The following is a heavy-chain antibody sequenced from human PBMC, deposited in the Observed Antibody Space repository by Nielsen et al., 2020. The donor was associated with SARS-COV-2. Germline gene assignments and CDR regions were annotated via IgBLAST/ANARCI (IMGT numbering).Heavy chain of an antibody. CDR2: ISGSGGST. CDR1: GFTFSSYA. Sequence: GESLKISCAASGFTFSSYAMSWVRQAPGKGLEWVSAISGSGGSTYYADSVKGRFTISRDNSKTTLYLQMNSLRAEDTALYYCAKDLFPYYDILTGYYRAPGDYYYYYGMDVWGQGTTVTVSS. CDR3: AKDLFPYYDILTGYYRAPGDYYYYYGMDV. J-gene: IGHJ6*02. D-gene: IGHD3-9*01. V-gene: IGHV3-23*01.